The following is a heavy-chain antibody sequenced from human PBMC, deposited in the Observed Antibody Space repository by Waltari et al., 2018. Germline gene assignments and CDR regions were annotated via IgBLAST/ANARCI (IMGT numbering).Heavy chain of an antibody. CDR3: ATLGDWHCSSTSCFDFDY. CDR1: GGTFSSYA. Sequence: QVQLVQSGAEVKKPGSSVKVSCKASGGTFSSYAISWVRQAPGQGLDGMGRILPIFGTANYAQKFQGRVTITADKSTSTAYMELSSLRSEDTAVYYCATLGDWHCSSTSCFDFDYWGQGTLVTVSS. CDR2: ILPIFGTA. J-gene: IGHJ4*02. V-gene: IGHV1-69*08. D-gene: IGHD2-2*01.